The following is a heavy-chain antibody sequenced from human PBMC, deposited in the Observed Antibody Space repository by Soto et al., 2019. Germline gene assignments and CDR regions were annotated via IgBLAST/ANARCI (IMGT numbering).Heavy chain of an antibody. V-gene: IGHV4-34*01. CDR1: GGSFSGYD. J-gene: IGHJ5*02. D-gene: IGHD3-3*01. CDR2: INHSGST. Sequence: TSETLSLTCAVYGGSFSGYDWSWIRQPPGKGLEWIGEINHSGSTNYNPSLKSRVTISVDTSKNQFSLKLSSVTAADTAVYYCARGVAGITIFGVVAMSPYWFDPWGQGTLLTVSS. CDR3: ARGVAGITIFGVVAMSPYWFDP.